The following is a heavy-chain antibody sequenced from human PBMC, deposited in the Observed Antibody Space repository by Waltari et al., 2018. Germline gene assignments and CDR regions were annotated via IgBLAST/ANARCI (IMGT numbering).Heavy chain of an antibody. CDR1: GYTLTDLS. J-gene: IGHJ3*02. CDR2: FEPENGET. CDR3: ATFDQRRSGWYSHAFDI. Sequence: QVQLVQSGAEVKKPGASVKVSCKVSGYTLTDLSIHWVRQAPGKGLEWMGGFEPENGETIYAQKFQGRVTMTEDTSTDTAYMELSSLRSEDTAVDYCATFDQRRSGWYSHAFDIWGQGTMVTVSS. D-gene: IGHD6-19*01. V-gene: IGHV1-24*01.